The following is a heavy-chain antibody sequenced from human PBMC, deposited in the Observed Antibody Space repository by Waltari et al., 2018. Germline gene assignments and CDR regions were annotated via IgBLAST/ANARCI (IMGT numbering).Heavy chain of an antibody. Sequence: EVQLVESGGDVVQPGGSLRLSCVVSGFNFTPLGMNWVRQAPGRGLEWISYISNSGSKTEYADSVRGRFTVSRDNAKSSLYLEMNSLRAEDTAIYYCAREYYGLLAGYYLDFWGQGTLVTVSS. CDR3: AREYYGLLAGYYLDF. V-gene: IGHV3-48*03. D-gene: IGHD3-16*01. CDR2: ISNSGSKT. J-gene: IGHJ4*02. CDR1: GFNFTPLG.